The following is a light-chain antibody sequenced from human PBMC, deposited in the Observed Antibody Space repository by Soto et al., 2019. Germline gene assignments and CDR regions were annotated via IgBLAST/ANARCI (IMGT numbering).Light chain of an antibody. CDR2: DNN. Sequence: QSVLTQPPSVSAAPGHKVTISCSGSSSNLGNNYVSWYQQLPGTAPKLLIYDNNERPSGIPDRFSGSKSGTSATLGITGLQTGDEADHYCGTWDSSLSAVVFGGGTKLTVL. CDR1: SSNLGNNY. CDR3: GTWDSSLSAVV. J-gene: IGLJ2*01. V-gene: IGLV1-51*01.